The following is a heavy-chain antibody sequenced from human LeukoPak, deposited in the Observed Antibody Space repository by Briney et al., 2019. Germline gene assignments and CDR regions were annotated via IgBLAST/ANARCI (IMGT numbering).Heavy chain of an antibody. CDR1: GFTFSGSA. J-gene: IGHJ4*02. CDR2: IRSKANSYAT. CDR3: TRLQLATDRVDCSSTSCYKDY. D-gene: IGHD2-2*02. V-gene: IGHV3-73*01. Sequence: PGGSLRLSCAASGFTFSGSAMHWVRQASGKGLEWVSRIRSKANSYATAYAASVKGRFTISRDDSKNTAYLQMNSLKTEDTAVYYCTRLQLATDRVDCSSTSCYKDYWGQGTLVTVSS.